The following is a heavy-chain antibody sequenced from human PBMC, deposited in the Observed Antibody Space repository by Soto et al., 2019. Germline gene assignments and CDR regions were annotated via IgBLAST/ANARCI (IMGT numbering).Heavy chain of an antibody. J-gene: IGHJ4*02. CDR3: AHRRSGISQWNYGDFDY. Sequence: QITLKESGPTLVKPTQTLTLTCTFSGFSLITSGVGLGWIRQPPGKALEGLAFIYWDDVKRYSPSLRSRLTIAKDTSKNQVVLTMTEVDPVDTATYFCAHRRSGISQWNYGDFDYWGQGTQVTVSS. V-gene: IGHV2-5*02. CDR2: IYWDDVK. CDR1: GFSLITSGVG. D-gene: IGHD1-7*01.